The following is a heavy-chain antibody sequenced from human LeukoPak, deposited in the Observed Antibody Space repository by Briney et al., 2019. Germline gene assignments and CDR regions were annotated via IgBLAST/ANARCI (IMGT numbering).Heavy chain of an antibody. CDR3: ARGYDKSDY. CDR2: IWYDGSNI. Sequence: GGSLRLSCAASGFTFGSYGMHWVRQAPGKGPEWVAVIWYDGSNIYYADSVKGRFTISRDNSKNTLFLQMNSLRAEDTAVYYCARGYDKSDYWGQGTLVTVSS. V-gene: IGHV3-33*01. CDR1: GFTFGSYG. J-gene: IGHJ4*01. D-gene: IGHD3-3*01.